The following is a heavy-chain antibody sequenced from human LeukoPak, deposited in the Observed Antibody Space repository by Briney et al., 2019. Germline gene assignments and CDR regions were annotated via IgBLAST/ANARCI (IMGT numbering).Heavy chain of an antibody. CDR3: ARVDHGQQLYFDY. Sequence: GASVKVSCKASGYTFTGYYMHWVRQAPGQELEWMGWINPNSGGTNYAQKFQGRVTMTRDTSISTAYMELSRLRSDDTAVYYCARVDHGQQLYFDYWGQGTLVTVSS. J-gene: IGHJ4*02. CDR2: INPNSGGT. CDR1: GYTFTGYY. V-gene: IGHV1-2*02. D-gene: IGHD6-13*01.